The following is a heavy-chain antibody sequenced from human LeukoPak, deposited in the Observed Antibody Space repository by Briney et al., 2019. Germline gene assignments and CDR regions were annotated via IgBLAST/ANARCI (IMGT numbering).Heavy chain of an antibody. CDR1: GFTFSGSA. CDR3: TRPRRFDLYYMDV. J-gene: IGHJ6*03. Sequence: PGGSLRLSCAASGFTFSGSAMHWVRQASGKGLEWVGRIRSKANSYATAYAASVKGRFTISRDDSKNTAYLQMNSLKTEDTAVYYCTRPRRFDLYYMDVWGKGTTVTVSS. D-gene: IGHD3-9*01. V-gene: IGHV3-73*01. CDR2: IRSKANSYAT.